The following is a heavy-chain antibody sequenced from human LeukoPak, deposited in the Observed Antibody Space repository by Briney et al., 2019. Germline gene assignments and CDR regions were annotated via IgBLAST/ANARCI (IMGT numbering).Heavy chain of an antibody. J-gene: IGHJ2*01. CDR2: IIPILGIA. CDR1: GGTFSSYA. Sequence: GASVNVSCKASGGTFSSYAISWVRQAPGQGLEWMGRIIPILGIANYAQKFQGRVTITADKSTSTAYMELSSLRSEDTAVYYCASFFGKDRYGDHDPWGYFDLWGRGTLVTVSS. CDR3: ASFFGKDRYGDHDPWGYFDL. V-gene: IGHV1-69*04. D-gene: IGHD4-17*01.